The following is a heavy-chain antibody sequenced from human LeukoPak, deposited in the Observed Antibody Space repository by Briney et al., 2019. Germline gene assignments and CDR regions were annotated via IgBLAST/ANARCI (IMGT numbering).Heavy chain of an antibody. CDR3: AKDMSGGDCPDY. V-gene: IGHV3-30*18. D-gene: IGHD2-21*02. CDR1: AFTFSSCG. Sequence: GGSLRLSCAASAFTFSSCGMHWVRQAPGKGLEWVALISYDGSDKDYAKSVKGRFTISRDNSKNTLYLQMNSLRAEDTAVYYCAKDMSGGDCPDYWGQGTLVTVSS. CDR2: ISYDGSDK. J-gene: IGHJ4*02.